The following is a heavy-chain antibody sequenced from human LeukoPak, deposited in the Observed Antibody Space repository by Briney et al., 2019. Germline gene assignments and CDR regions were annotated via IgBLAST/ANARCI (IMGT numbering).Heavy chain of an antibody. D-gene: IGHD3-10*01. J-gene: IGHJ3*02. CDR1: GYSFTSYW. CDR2: IYPGDSDT. Sequence: GESLKISCKGSGYSFTSYWIGWVRQMPGKGLEWMGIIYPGDSDTRYSPSFQGQVTISADKSISTAYLQWSSLKASDTAMYYCARCFDGPGYYGSGSYYSAVEIWGQGAMVTVSS. V-gene: IGHV5-51*01. CDR3: ARCFDGPGYYGSGSYYSAVEI.